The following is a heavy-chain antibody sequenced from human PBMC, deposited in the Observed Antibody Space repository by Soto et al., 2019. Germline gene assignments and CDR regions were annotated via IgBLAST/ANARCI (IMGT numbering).Heavy chain of an antibody. Sequence: SETLSLTCNVSGRSMISYYWSWIRQPAGKGLEWIGRIYTGGNTNYNPSLKSRVTMSVDTSKSQFSLSLTSVTAADTAVYYCAREGDDRHFFFDSWGQGSLVTVSS. V-gene: IGHV4-4*07. CDR3: AREGDDRHFFFDS. CDR2: IYTGGNT. D-gene: IGHD3-3*02. J-gene: IGHJ4*02. CDR1: GRSMISYY.